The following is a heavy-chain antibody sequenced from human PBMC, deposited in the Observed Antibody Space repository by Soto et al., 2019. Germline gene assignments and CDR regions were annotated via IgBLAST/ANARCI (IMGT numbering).Heavy chain of an antibody. Sequence: GGSLRLSCSTSGFTFSSYAMHWVRQAPGKGLEYVSAISSNGGSTYYADSVKGRFTISRDNSKNTLYLQMSSLRAEDTAVYYCVKDHDYGGYYYYYGMDVWGQGTTVTVSS. CDR1: GFTFSSYA. CDR3: VKDHDYGGYYYYYGMDV. CDR2: ISSNGGST. V-gene: IGHV3-64D*08. J-gene: IGHJ6*02. D-gene: IGHD4-17*01.